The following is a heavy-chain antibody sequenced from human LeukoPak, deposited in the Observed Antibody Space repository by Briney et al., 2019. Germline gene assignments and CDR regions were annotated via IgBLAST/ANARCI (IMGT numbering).Heavy chain of an antibody. CDR2: ISGSGGST. V-gene: IGHV3-23*01. Sequence: ETLSLTCTVSGGSISSSSDYWGWIRQAPGKGLEWVSAISGSGGSTYYADSVKGRFTISRDNSKNTLYLQMNSLRAEDTAVYYCAKVLIWLPGALDYWGQGTLVTVSS. CDR1: GGSISSSSDY. J-gene: IGHJ4*02. CDR3: AKVLIWLPGALDY. D-gene: IGHD3-10*01.